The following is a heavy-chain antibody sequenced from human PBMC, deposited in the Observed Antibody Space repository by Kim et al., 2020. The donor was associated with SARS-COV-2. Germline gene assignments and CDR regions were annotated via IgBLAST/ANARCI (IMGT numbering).Heavy chain of an antibody. CDR3: GRTPDYNFGIDV. Sequence: TNSNPAPKSRVTMSLDKSKNQVSLKLSSVTAADTAVYYCGRTPDYNFGIDVWGQGTTVTVSS. V-gene: IGHV4-4*02. J-gene: IGHJ6*02. CDR2: T. D-gene: IGHD2-15*01.